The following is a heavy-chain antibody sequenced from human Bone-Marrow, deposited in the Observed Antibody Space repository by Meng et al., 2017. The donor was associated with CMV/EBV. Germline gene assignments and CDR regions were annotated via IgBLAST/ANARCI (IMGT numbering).Heavy chain of an antibody. Sequence: LYCAASGFPFRTFWMHWVRQVPGKGLVWVSRIHGDGSSTSYADSVKGRFTISRDNAKNTLFLQMDSLRAEDSAVYYCGRGSGSYQGSWGKGTLVTVSS. CDR2: IHGDGSST. CDR3: GRGSGSYQGS. D-gene: IGHD3-10*01. J-gene: IGHJ5*02. CDR1: GFPFRTFW. V-gene: IGHV3-74*01.